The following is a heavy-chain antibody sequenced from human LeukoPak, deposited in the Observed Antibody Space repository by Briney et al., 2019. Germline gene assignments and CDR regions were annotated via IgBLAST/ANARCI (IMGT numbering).Heavy chain of an antibody. CDR2: ISYDGRNK. CDR3: ARGFGELPDY. CDR1: GFTFSSYN. J-gene: IGHJ4*02. V-gene: IGHV3-30*03. Sequence: GGSLRVSCAASGFTFSSYNMHWVRRAPGKGLEWVAVISYDGRNKYYADSVKGRFTISRDNSKNTLYLQMNTLRAEDTAVYYCARGFGELPDYWGQGTLVTVSS. D-gene: IGHD3-10*01.